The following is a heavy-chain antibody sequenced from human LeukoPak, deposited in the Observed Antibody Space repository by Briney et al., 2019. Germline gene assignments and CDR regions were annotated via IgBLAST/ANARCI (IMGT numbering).Heavy chain of an antibody. CDR1: GYTFTSYA. V-gene: IGHV1-2*02. CDR2: ITPSGGT. J-gene: IGHJ4*02. CDR3: ARCPRVRGVEHFDY. D-gene: IGHD3-10*01. Sequence: GASVKVSCKASGYTFTSYAMHWVRQAPGQGLEWMGWITPSGGTNYPQKFQGRVAITRDTSITTAYMDLSRLTSDDTAVYYCARCPRVRGVEHFDYWGQGTLVTVSS.